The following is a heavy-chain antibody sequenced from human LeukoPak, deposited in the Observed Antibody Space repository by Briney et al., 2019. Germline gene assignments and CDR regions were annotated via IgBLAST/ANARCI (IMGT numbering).Heavy chain of an antibody. V-gene: IGHV4-39*01. Sequence: SETLSLTCAVSGGSISSGGYSWSWIRQPPGKGLEWIGSIYYSGSTYYNPSLKSRVTISVDTSKNQFSLKLSSVTAADTAVYYCARHSHPAYYYDSSGYYPDDYWGQGTLVTVSS. CDR3: ARHSHPAYYYDSSGYYPDDY. CDR2: IYYSGST. D-gene: IGHD3-22*01. CDR1: GGSISSGGYS. J-gene: IGHJ4*02.